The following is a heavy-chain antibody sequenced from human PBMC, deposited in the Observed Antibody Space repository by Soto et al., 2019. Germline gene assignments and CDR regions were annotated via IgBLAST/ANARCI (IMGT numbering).Heavy chain of an antibody. V-gene: IGHV4-59*01. CDR1: GGSISSYY. J-gene: IGHJ6*02. CDR3: ARDPGTTVTTPRYYYGMDV. D-gene: IGHD4-17*01. Sequence: SETLSLTCTVSGGSISSYYWSWIRQPPGKGLEWIGYIYYSGSTNYNPSLKSRVTISVDTSKNQFSLKLSSVTAADTAVYYCARDPGTTVTTPRYYYGMDVWGQGTTVTVSS. CDR2: IYYSGST.